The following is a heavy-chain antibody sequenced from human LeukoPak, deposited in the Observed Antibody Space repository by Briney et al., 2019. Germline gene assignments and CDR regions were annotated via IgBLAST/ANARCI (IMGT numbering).Heavy chain of an antibody. V-gene: IGHV3-30*18. CDR2: ISYDGRSK. Sequence: PGRSLSRSCAASGFTFSSYGMHWVRQAPGKRLEWVARISYDGRSKEYVDSVKVRFTISRDNSKNTLYLQMNSLRAEDTAVYYCAKDRGYSHGFDYWGQGTLLTVSS. J-gene: IGHJ4*02. D-gene: IGHD5-18*01. CDR1: GFTFSSYG. CDR3: AKDRGYSHGFDY.